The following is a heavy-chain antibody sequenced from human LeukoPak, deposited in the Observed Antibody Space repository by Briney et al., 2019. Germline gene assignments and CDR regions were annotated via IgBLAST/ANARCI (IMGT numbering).Heavy chain of an antibody. V-gene: IGHV3-73*01. D-gene: IGHD3-22*01. CDR1: GFTFSGSA. CDR2: IRSKANSYAT. Sequence: GGSLRLSCAASGFTFSGSAMHWVRQASGKGLEWVGRIRSKANSYATAYAASVKGRFTISRDDSKNTAYLQMNSLKTEDTAVYYCTRLLMRDYDSSGYKEWGQGTLVTVSS. CDR3: TRLLMRDYDSSGYKE. J-gene: IGHJ4*02.